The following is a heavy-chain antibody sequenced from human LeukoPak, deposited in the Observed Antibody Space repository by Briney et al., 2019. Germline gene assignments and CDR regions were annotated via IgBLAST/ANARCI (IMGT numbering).Heavy chain of an antibody. Sequence: ASVKVSCKVSGYTLTELSMHWVRQAPGKGLEWMGGFDPEDGETIYAQKFQGSVTMTEDTSTDTAYMELSSLRSEDTAVYYCATGTPDSSSWSLTDGYGMDVWGQGTTVTVSS. J-gene: IGHJ6*02. CDR2: FDPEDGET. CDR3: ATGTPDSSSWSLTDGYGMDV. D-gene: IGHD6-13*01. V-gene: IGHV1-24*01. CDR1: GYTLTELS.